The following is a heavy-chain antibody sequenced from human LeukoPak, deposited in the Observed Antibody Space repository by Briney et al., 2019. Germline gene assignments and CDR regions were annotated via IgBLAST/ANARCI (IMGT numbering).Heavy chain of an antibody. V-gene: IGHV5-51*01. CDR3: AGARHGDFRWDY. D-gene: IGHD4-17*01. CDR1: GFTLTNYW. J-gene: IGHJ4*02. CDR2: IHSTDSHA. Sequence: LGESLKISCQDSGFTLTNYWIGWVRQMPGKGLEWMGIIHSTDSHAKYSPSFQGQVTISVDKSISTAYLQWRGLKASDTGMYYCAGARHGDFRWDYWGQGTLVTVSS.